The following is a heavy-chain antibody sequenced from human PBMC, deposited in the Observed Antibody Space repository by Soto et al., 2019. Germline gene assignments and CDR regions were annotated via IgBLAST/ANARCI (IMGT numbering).Heavy chain of an antibody. Sequence: GASVKVSCKASGYTFTSYDINWVRQATGQGLEWMGWMNPNSGNTGYAQKFQGRVTMTRNTSISTAYMELSSLRSEDTAVYYCARGGFWQYYAGYYYYMDVWGKGTTVTVSS. CDR2: MNPNSGNT. CDR3: ARGGFWQYYAGYYYYMDV. D-gene: IGHD3-3*01. V-gene: IGHV1-8*01. J-gene: IGHJ6*03. CDR1: GYTFTSYD.